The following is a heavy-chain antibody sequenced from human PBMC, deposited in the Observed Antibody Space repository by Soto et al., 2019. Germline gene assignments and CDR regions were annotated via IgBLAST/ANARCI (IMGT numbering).Heavy chain of an antibody. CDR3: TTDSGTANSYYYYYGMDV. CDR1: GGSISSSNW. J-gene: IGHJ6*02. V-gene: IGHV3-15*01. Sequence: VQLQESGPGLVKPSGTLSLTCAVSGGSISSSNWWSWVRQPPGKGLEWIGRIRSKTDGGTTDYAAPVKGRFTISRDDSKNTLYLQMNSLKTEDTAVYYCTTDSGTANSYYYYYGMDVWGQGTTVTVSS. CDR2: IRSKTDGGTT. D-gene: IGHD1-7*01.